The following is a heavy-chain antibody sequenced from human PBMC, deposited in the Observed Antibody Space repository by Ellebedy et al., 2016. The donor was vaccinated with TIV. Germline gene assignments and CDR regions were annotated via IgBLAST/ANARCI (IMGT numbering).Heavy chain of an antibody. CDR1: GFTFDDYA. Sequence: SLKISXAASGFTFDDYAMHWVRQAPGKGLEWVSGISWNSGSIGYADSVKGRFTISRDNAKNSLYLQMNSLRAEDTALYYCAKGRDLPYYYGSGSPRWGPYIDYWGQGTLVTVSS. J-gene: IGHJ4*02. V-gene: IGHV3-9*01. CDR2: ISWNSGSI. D-gene: IGHD3-10*01. CDR3: AKGRDLPYYYGSGSPRWGPYIDY.